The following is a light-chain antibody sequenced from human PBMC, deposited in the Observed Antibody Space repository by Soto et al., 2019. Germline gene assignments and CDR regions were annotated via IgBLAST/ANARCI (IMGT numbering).Light chain of an antibody. CDR2: GNS. J-gene: IGLJ2*01. V-gene: IGLV1-40*01. CDR3: QSYDSSLRVV. Sequence: QPVLTQPPSVSGAPGQRVTIYCTGISSNIGAGYDVHWYQQLPGTAPKLLIYGNSNRPSGVPDRFSGSKSGTSASLAITGLQAEDEADYYCQSYDSSLRVVFGGGTKLTVL. CDR1: SSNIGAGYD.